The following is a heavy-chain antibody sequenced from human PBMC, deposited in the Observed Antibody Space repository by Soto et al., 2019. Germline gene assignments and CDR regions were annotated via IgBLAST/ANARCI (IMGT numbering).Heavy chain of an antibody. CDR3: ARGKLERGWFDP. J-gene: IGHJ5*02. Sequence: AAAMISCNAACYSFTSYGISSGRQDTGQGLEWMGWISAYNGNTNYAQNLQGRVTMTTDTSTSTAYMELRSLRSDDTAVYYCARGKLERGWFDPWGQGTLVTVSS. V-gene: IGHV1-18*01. CDR2: ISAYNGNT. D-gene: IGHD1-1*01. CDR1: CYSFTSYG.